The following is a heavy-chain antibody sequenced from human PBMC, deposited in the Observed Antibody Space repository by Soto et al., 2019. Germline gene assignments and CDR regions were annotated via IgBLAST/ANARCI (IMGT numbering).Heavy chain of an antibody. CDR2: TNPNSGNT. V-gene: IGHV1-8*01. CDR3: ARGLNVDTAMVSQSFDP. J-gene: IGHJ5*02. Sequence: ASVKVSCKVSGYTFTSYDINWVRQATGQGLEWMGWTNPNSGNTGYAQKFQGRVTMTRNTSISTAYMELSSLRSEDTAVYYCARGLNVDTAMVSQSFDPWGQGTLVTVSS. CDR1: GYTFTSYD. D-gene: IGHD5-18*01.